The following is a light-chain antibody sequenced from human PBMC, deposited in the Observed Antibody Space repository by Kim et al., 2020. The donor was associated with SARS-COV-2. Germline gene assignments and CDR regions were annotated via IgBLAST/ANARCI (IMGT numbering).Light chain of an antibody. CDR1: KSGIINY. CDR2: AAS. Sequence: SPGERATLSCRASKSGIINYLAWYQQKPGQGPRLLIYAASSRATGIPDRFSGSGSRTDFTLTISRLEPEDSAVYFCQQYGSLPPTFGQGTRLEIK. J-gene: IGKJ5*01. V-gene: IGKV3-20*01. CDR3: QQYGSLPPT.